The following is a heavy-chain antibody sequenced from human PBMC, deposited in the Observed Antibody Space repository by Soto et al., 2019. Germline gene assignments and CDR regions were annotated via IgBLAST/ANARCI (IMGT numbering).Heavy chain of an antibody. CDR2: INPNSGGT. V-gene: IGHV1-2*04. CDR3: ARGMTETDYDILTGYYRI. CDR1: GYTFTGYY. Sequence: GASVKVSCKASGYTFTGYYMHWVRQAPGQGLEWMGWINPNSGGTNYAQKFQGWVTMTRDTSISTAYMELSRLRSDDTAVYYCARGMTETDYDILTGYYRIWGQGTMVTVSS. D-gene: IGHD3-9*01. J-gene: IGHJ3*02.